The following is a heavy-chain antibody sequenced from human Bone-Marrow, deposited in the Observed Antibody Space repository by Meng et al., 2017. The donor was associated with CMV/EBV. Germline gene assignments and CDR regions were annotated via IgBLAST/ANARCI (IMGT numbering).Heavy chain of an antibody. CDR2: IYSGGST. CDR3: AKETSLTTSWYYYGMDV. V-gene: IGHV3-66*02. CDR1: GFTVSSNY. Sequence: GESLKISCAASGFTVSSNYMSWVRQAPGKGLEWVSVIYSGGSTYYADSVKGRFTISRDNAKNTLYLQMNSLRAEDTAVYYCAKETSLTTSWYYYGMDVWGQGTTVTVSS. J-gene: IGHJ6*02. D-gene: IGHD1-14*01.